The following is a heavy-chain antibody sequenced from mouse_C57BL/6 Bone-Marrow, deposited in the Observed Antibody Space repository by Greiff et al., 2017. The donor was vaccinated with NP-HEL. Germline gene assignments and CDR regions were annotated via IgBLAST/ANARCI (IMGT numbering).Heavy chain of an antibody. D-gene: IGHD4-1*01. CDR1: GYTFTDYY. CDR2: INPYNGGT. V-gene: IGHV1-19*01. CDR3: ARGPLTGTNYFDY. Sequence: EVQLQQSGPVLVKPGASVKMSCKASGYTFTDYYMNWVKQSHGKSLEWIGVINPYNGGTSYNQKFKGKATLTVDKSSSTAYMELNSLTSEDSAVYYCARGPLTGTNYFDYWGQGTTLTVSS. J-gene: IGHJ2*01.